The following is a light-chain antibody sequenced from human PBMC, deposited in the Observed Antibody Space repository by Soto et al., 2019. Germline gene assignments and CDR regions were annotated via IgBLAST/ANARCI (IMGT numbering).Light chain of an antibody. V-gene: IGKV3-15*01. CDR1: QTAYKN. J-gene: IGKJ2*01. CDR3: QEYNRWPPEFI. CDR2: AAS. Sequence: ELAMTQSPASLSASPGETVTLSCRATQTAYKNLAWYQQKPGQPPRLLIFAASTRAPGLPARFSGSGSGTEFTLTISSLQSEDSASYYCQEYNRWPPEFIFGPGTRLEIK.